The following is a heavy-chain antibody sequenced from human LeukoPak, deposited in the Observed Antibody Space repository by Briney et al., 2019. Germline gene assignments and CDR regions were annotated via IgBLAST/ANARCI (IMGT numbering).Heavy chain of an antibody. J-gene: IGHJ4*02. D-gene: IGHD1-26*01. CDR3: AKDLSERYYPASDY. V-gene: IGHV3-30*02. CDR2: IRYDGSNK. Sequence: GGSLRLSCAASGFTFSSYGMHWVRQAPGKGLEWVAFIRYDGSNKDYADSVKGRFTISRDNSKNTLYLQMNSLRAEDTAAYYCAKDLSERYYPASDYWGQGTLVTVSS. CDR1: GFTFSSYG.